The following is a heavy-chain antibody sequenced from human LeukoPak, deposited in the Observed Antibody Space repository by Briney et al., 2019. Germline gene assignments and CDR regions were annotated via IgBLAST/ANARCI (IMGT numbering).Heavy chain of an antibody. V-gene: IGHV3-48*01. Sequence: GGSLRLSCAASRFTFSSYSMNWVRQAPGKGLEWVSYISSSSSTIYYADSVKGRFTISRDNAKNSLYLQMNSLRAEDTAVYYCARGQGYCSGGSCHHDYWGQGTLVTVSS. J-gene: IGHJ4*02. CDR2: ISSSSSTI. CDR1: RFTFSSYS. CDR3: ARGQGYCSGGSCHHDY. D-gene: IGHD2-15*01.